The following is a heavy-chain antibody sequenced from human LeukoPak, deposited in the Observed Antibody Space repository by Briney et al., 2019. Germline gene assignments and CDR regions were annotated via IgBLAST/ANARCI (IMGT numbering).Heavy chain of an antibody. D-gene: IGHD6-13*01. V-gene: IGHV3-9*01. CDR1: GFTFDDYA. CDR3: AKGGKLVRAFDY. Sequence: GRSQRLSCAASGFTFDDYAMHWVRQAPGKGLEWVSGISWNSGSIGYADSVKGRFTISRDNAKNSLYLQMNSLRAEDTALYYCAKGGKLVRAFDYWGQGTLVTVSS. J-gene: IGHJ4*02. CDR2: ISWNSGSI.